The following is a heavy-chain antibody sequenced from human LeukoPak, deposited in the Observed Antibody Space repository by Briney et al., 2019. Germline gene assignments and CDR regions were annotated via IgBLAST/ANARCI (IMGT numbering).Heavy chain of an antibody. Sequence: QSGGSLRLSCAASGFTFSGYGMHGVRQAPGRGLEGGAVIRYDGSYKYYAESVKGRFTISIDNSKNTLYLQMNSLSTEDTAVYYCAKVAPEKWEVLNYWGQGTLVTVSS. J-gene: IGHJ4*02. D-gene: IGHD1-26*01. CDR2: IRYDGSYK. CDR1: GFTFSGYG. V-gene: IGHV3-30*02. CDR3: AKVAPEKWEVLNY.